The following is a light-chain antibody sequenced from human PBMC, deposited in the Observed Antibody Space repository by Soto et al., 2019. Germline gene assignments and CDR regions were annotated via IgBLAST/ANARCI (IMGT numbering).Light chain of an antibody. CDR1: SSDVGGNYY. CDR2: DVT. V-gene: IGLV2-14*03. Sequence: QSALTQPASVSGSPGQSITISCTGTSSDVGGNYYVSWYQHQPGKAPKLLIYDVTNRPSGVSHRFSGSKSGNTASLTISGLQAGCDSDYHYSSYTRSTTPWGFGGGTQLTVL. CDR3: SSYTRSTTPWG. J-gene: IGLJ3*02.